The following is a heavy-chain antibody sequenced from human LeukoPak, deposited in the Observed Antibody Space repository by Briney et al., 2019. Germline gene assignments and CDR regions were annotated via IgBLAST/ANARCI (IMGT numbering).Heavy chain of an antibody. CDR3: ARVTMVRGLPGGMDV. V-gene: IGHV3-23*01. Sequence: PGGSLRLSCAASGFTFSSYAMSWVRQAPGKGLEWVSAISGSGGSTYYADSVKGRFTISRDNAKNSLYLQMNSLRAEDTAVYYCARVTMVRGLPGGMDVWGQGTTVTVSS. CDR1: GFTFSSYA. CDR2: ISGSGGST. D-gene: IGHD3-10*01. J-gene: IGHJ6*02.